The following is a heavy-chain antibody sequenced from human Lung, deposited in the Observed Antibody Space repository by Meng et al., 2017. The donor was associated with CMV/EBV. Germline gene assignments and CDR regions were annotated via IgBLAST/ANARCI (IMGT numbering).Heavy chain of an antibody. V-gene: IGHV4-4*02. D-gene: IGHD3-3*01. CDR1: GGPISSSNW. CDR3: ARDNKTYYDFWSGYFKDYYYGMDV. Sequence: SETLSLXCAVSGGPISSSNWWSWVRQPPGKGLEWIGEIYHSGSTNYNPSLKSRVTISVDKSKNQFSLKLSSVTAADTAVYYCARDNKTYYDFWSGYFKDYYYGMDVWGQGTTVXVSS. J-gene: IGHJ6*02. CDR2: IYHSGST.